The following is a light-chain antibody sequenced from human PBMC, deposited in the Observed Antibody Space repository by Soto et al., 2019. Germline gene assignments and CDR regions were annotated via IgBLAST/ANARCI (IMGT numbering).Light chain of an antibody. CDR2: EGS. CDR1: RSDVGSYNR. V-gene: IGLV2-23*01. J-gene: IGLJ3*02. Sequence: QSVLTQPDSVSGSPGQSITISCTGSRSDVGSYNRVSWHQQYPGKAPKLMIYEGSTRPSGVSNRFSGSKSGNTASLTISGIQAEDEADDYCCSYAGRRTLVFGGGTHLTVL. CDR3: CSYAGRRTLV.